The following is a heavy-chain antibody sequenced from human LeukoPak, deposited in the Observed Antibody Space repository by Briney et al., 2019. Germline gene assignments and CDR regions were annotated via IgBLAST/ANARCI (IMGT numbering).Heavy chain of an antibody. CDR2: ISTGGSIT. CDR1: GFTFSGHW. Sequence: PGGSLRLSCAASGFTFSGHWIHWVRQVPGKGLVWVSIISTGGSITRYADSVKGRFTVTRDNAKNTLYLEMNGLRAEDTAVYFCARDIGRAPDHWGQGTLVIVSS. CDR3: ARDIGRAPDH. D-gene: IGHD1-26*01. J-gene: IGHJ4*02. V-gene: IGHV3-74*01.